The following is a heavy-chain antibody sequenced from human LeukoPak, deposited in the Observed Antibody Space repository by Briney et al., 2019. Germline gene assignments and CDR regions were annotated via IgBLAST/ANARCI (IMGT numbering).Heavy chain of an antibody. Sequence: SETLSLTCTVSGGSISPYYWSWIRQSPEKGLEWIGQIYYGGSTIYNPSLESRVTISVDRSKSQFFLQLSSVTAADTAVYYCAGGDYYKYNSLDPWGQETLVTVSS. D-gene: IGHD2-21*01. CDR3: AGGDYYKYNSLDP. CDR2: IYYGGST. CDR1: GGSISPYY. V-gene: IGHV4-59*01. J-gene: IGHJ5*02.